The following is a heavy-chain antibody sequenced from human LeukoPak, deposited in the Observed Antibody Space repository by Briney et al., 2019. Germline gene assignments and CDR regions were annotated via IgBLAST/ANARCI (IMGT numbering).Heavy chain of an antibody. D-gene: IGHD3-10*01. CDR2: ISSGGDSI. J-gene: IGHJ6*03. V-gene: IGHV3-11*04. CDR1: GITFSDHY. CDR3: ASGSYGSGFYYFYYMDV. Sequence: PGGSLRLSCAASGITFSDHYMSWVRQAPGKGLEWLSYISSGGDSIYYADSVKGRFTISRDNAKNSVSLQMNSLRAEDTAVYYCASGSYGSGFYYFYYMDVWGKGTTVTVS.